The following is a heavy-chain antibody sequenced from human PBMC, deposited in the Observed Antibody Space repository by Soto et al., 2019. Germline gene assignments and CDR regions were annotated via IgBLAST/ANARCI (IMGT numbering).Heavy chain of an antibody. D-gene: IGHD1-26*01. Sequence: GASVKVSCKASGYTFTSYYMHWVRQAPGQGLEWMGIINPSGGSTSYAQKFQGRVTMTRDTSTSTVYMELSSLRSEDTAVYYCARDPFGGSYVGSRYYFDYWGQGTKVTVSS. V-gene: IGHV1-46*01. J-gene: IGHJ4*02. CDR3: ARDPFGGSYVGSRYYFDY. CDR1: GYTFTSYY. CDR2: INPSGGST.